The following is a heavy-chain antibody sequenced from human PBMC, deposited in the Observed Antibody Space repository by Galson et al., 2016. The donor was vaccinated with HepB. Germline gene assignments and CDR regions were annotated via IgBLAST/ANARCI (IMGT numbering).Heavy chain of an antibody. D-gene: IGHD1-26*01. J-gene: IGHJ3*02. CDR1: GYTFTGYY. CDR3: ARDRYSGSYYVGAFDI. V-gene: IGHV1-2*02. Sequence: SVKVSCKASGYTFTGYYMHWVRQAPGQGLEWMGWINPDSGVTSYAQKFQGRVTMTRDTSISTVYMELSRLKSDHTAIYYCARDRYSGSYYVGAFDIWGQGTMVTGS. CDR2: INPDSGVT.